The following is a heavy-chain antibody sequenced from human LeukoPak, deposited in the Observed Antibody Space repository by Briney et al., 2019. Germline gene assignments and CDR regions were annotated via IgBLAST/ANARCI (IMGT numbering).Heavy chain of an antibody. J-gene: IGHJ4*02. Sequence: GGSLRLSCAASGFTFSSYAMSWVRQAPGKGLEWVSAISGSGGSTYYADSVKGRFTISRDNSKNTLYLQTNSLRAEDTAVYYCAKSSAMVTTNYFDYWGQGTLVTVSS. CDR3: AKSSAMVTTNYFDY. CDR1: GFTFSSYA. V-gene: IGHV3-23*01. D-gene: IGHD4-17*01. CDR2: ISGSGGST.